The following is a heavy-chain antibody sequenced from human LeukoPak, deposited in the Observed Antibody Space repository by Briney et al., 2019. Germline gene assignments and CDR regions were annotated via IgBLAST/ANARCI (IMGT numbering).Heavy chain of an antibody. CDR2: IYYSGST. Sequence: PSETLSLTCTVSGGSISSYYWSWIRQPPGKGLEWIGYIYYSGSTNYNPSLKSRVTISVDTSKNQFSLKLSSVTAADTAVYYCARGVRYYDPFDYWGQGTLVTVSS. J-gene: IGHJ4*02. CDR1: GGSISSYY. V-gene: IGHV4-59*01. CDR3: ARGVRYYDPFDY. D-gene: IGHD3-22*01.